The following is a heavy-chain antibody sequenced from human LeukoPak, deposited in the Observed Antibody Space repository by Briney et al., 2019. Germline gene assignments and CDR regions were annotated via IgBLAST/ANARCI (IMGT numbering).Heavy chain of an antibody. CDR1: GGSISSSSYY. CDR3: ARVGARSWYGYYYMDV. V-gene: IGHV4-39*07. D-gene: IGHD6-13*01. J-gene: IGHJ6*03. CDR2: IYYSGST. Sequence: SETLSLTCTVSGGSISSSSYYWGWIRQPPGKGLEWIGSIYYSGSTYYNPSLKSRVTISVDTSKNQFSLKLSSVTAADTAVYYCARVGARSWYGYYYMDVWGKGTTVTVSS.